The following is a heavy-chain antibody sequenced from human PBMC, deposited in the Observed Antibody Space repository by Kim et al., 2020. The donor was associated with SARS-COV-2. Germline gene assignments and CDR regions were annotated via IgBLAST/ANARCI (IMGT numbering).Heavy chain of an antibody. CDR1: GGSISSGDYS. CDR2: IYDSGNT. V-gene: IGHV4-30-4*01. D-gene: IGHD3-22*01. J-gene: IGHJ4*02. Sequence: SETLSLTCTVSGGSISSGDYSWSWIRQPPGKGLEWIGYIYDSGNTYYNPSLKSRVIISVDTFKNQFSLRLSSVTAADTAVYYCVRFYYDSSDWGQGTLVTVSS. CDR3: VRFYYDSSD.